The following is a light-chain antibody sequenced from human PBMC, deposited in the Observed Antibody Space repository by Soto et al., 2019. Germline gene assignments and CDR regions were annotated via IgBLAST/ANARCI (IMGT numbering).Light chain of an antibody. CDR3: CSFAATSTLYV. J-gene: IGLJ1*01. CDR1: SXDIGDYNY. V-gene: IGLV2-14*01. CDR2: EVS. Sequence: QSVLTQTASVSGSPGQSITISCTGTSXDIGDYNYVSWYQHHPGKAPELIIYEVSYRPSGVSARFSGSKSGNTASLTISGLQAEDEADYYCCSFAATSTLYVFGTGTKVTVL.